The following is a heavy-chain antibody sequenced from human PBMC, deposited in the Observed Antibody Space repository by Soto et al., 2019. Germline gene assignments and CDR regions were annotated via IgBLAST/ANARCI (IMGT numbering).Heavy chain of an antibody. CDR2: ISAYNGNT. CDR3: ARILLKFYYYNSSTGGPFDVFDI. J-gene: IGHJ3*02. Sequence: ASVKVSCKASGYTFTSYGISWVRQAPGQGLEWMGWISAYNGNTNYAQKLQGRVTMTTDTSTSTAYMELRSLRSDDTAVYYCARILLKFYYYNSSTGGPFDVFDIWGKGKMVTVPS. V-gene: IGHV1-18*01. CDR1: GYTFTSYG. D-gene: IGHD3-22*01.